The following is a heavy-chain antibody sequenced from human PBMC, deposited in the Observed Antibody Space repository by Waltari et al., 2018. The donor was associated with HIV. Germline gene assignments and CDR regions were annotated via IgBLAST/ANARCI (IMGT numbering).Heavy chain of an antibody. CDR3: ARGGYYYDISGYYHY. Sequence: QVQLVESGGGVVQPGRSLRLSCAASGFNFSNFPMPWVRQAPGKGLEWVAVIWYDGDNKYYADSVKGRFTISRDNSKNTLYLQMNSLRVEDTAVYYCARGGYYYDISGYYHYWGQGTLVTVSS. J-gene: IGHJ4*02. D-gene: IGHD3-22*01. CDR2: IWYDGDNK. V-gene: IGHV3-33*01. CDR1: GFNFSNFP.